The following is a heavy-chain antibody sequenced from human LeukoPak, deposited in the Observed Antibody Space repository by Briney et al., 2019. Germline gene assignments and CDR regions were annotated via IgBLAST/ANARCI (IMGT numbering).Heavy chain of an antibody. V-gene: IGHV3-23*01. CDR3: ARSIAMTGYYFDY. Sequence: PGGSLRLSCAASGFTFSGYAMSWFRQAPGKGPGWVSTISGGGGATYYADSVKGRFTLPRDNSKNTLHLQLNSLRAEDTAVYYCARSIAMTGYYFDYWGQGTLVTVSS. D-gene: IGHD3-9*01. J-gene: IGHJ4*02. CDR1: GFTFSGYA. CDR2: ISGGGGAT.